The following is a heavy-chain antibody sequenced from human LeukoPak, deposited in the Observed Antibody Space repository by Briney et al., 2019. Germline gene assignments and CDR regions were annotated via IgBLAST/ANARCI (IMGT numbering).Heavy chain of an antibody. Sequence: PGGSLRLSYAASGFTFSSYAMSWVRQAPGKGLEWVSAISGSGGSTYYADSVKGRFTISRDNSKNTLYLQMNSLRAEDTAVYYCAKIQYYDSSGYYGPFDYWGQGTLVTVSS. D-gene: IGHD3-22*01. V-gene: IGHV3-23*01. CDR1: GFTFSSYA. J-gene: IGHJ4*02. CDR3: AKIQYYDSSGYYGPFDY. CDR2: ISGSGGST.